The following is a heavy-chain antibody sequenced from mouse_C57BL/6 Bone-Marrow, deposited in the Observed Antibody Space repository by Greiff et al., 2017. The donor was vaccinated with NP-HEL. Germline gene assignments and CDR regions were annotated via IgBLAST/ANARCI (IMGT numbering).Heavy chain of an antibody. Sequence: QVQLKQSGAELVKPGASVKISCKASGYAFSSYWMNWVKQRPGKGLEWIGQIYPGHGDTNYNGKFKGKATLTADKSSSTAYMQLSSLTSEDSAVYFCASSITTVVVPYAMDYWGQGTSVTVSS. J-gene: IGHJ4*01. V-gene: IGHV1-80*01. CDR2: IYPGHGDT. CDR1: GYAFSSYW. CDR3: ASSITTVVVPYAMDY. D-gene: IGHD1-1*01.